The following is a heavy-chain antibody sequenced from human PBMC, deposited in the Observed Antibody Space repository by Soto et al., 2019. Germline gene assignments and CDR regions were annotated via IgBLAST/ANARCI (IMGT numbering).Heavy chain of an antibody. CDR3: ARDLGLAVVAGIIQYNGMDV. CDR1: GYSISSGYY. V-gene: IGHV4-38-2*02. CDR2: IYRGATT. J-gene: IGHJ6*02. D-gene: IGHD2-2*01. Sequence: SETLSLTCDVSGYSISSGYYWGWIRLSPGKGLEWIGSIYRGATTYYNPSLKSRATISADTPKNQFSLKVNSVTAADTAVYYCARDLGLAVVAGIIQYNGMDVWGQGTTVTVSS.